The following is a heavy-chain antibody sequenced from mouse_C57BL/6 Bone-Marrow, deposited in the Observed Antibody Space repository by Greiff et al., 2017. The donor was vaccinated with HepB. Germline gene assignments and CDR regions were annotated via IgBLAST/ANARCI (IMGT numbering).Heavy chain of an antibody. D-gene: IGHD2-10*01. V-gene: IGHV5-6*01. J-gene: IGHJ2*01. Sequence: EVKLVESGGDLVKPGGSLKLSCAASGFTFSSYGMSWVRQTPDKRLEWVATISSGGSYTYYPDSVKGRFTISRDNAKNTLYLQMSSLKSEDTAMYYCARPYSLDYWGQGTTLTVSS. CDR3: ARPYSLDY. CDR1: GFTFSSYG. CDR2: ISSGGSYT.